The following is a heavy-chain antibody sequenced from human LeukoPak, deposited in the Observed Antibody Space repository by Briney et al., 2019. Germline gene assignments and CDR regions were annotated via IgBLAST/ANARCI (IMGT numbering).Heavy chain of an antibody. CDR2: IYSGGST. CDR1: GFTVSSNY. Sequence: GGSLRLSCAASGFTVSSNYMSWVRQAPGKGLERVSVIYSGGSTYYAGSVKGRFTLSRDNAKNTLYLQMNSLRAEDTAVYYCASDRASYGFDYWGQGTLVTVSS. D-gene: IGHD5-18*01. V-gene: IGHV3-53*01. CDR3: ASDRASYGFDY. J-gene: IGHJ4*02.